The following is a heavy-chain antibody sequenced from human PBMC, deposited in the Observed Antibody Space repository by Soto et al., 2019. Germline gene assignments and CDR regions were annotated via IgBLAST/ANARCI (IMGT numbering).Heavy chain of an antibody. J-gene: IGHJ6*02. Sequence: SETLSLTCAVSGGSISSSNWWSWVRQPPGKGLEWIGEIYHSGSTNYNPSLKSRLTISVDKSKNQFSLRLSSVTAADTAVYYCARVSYYSYGMDVWGQGTTVTVSS. CDR3: ARVSYYSYGMDV. CDR2: IYHSGST. V-gene: IGHV4-4*02. CDR1: GGSISSSNW.